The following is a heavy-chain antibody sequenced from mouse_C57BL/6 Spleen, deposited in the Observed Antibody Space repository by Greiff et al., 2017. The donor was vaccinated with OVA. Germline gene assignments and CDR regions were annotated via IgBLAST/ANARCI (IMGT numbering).Heavy chain of an antibody. CDR1: GFTFSSYG. J-gene: IGHJ4*01. CDR3: ASFTTVVATDYAMDY. Sequence: EVQLQQSGGDLVKPGGSLKLSCAASGFTFSSYGMSWVRQTPDKRLEWVATISSGGSYTYYPDSVKGRFTISRDNAKNTLYLQISSLKSEDTAMYYCASFTTVVATDYAMDYWGQGTSVTVSS. D-gene: IGHD1-1*01. CDR2: ISSGGSYT. V-gene: IGHV5-6*01.